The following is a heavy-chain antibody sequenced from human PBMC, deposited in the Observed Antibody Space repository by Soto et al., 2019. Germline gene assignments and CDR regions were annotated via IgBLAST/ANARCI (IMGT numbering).Heavy chain of an antibody. CDR3: ARGRYGDY. Sequence: QVHLVQSGAEVKKPGASVKVSCKGSGYGFTTYGITWVRQAPGQGLEWMAWISAHNGNTNYAQKLQGRVTVTRDTYTSTAYMELRSLRSDDTAVYYGARGRYGDYWGQGALVTVSS. CDR1: GYGFTTYG. CDR2: ISAHNGNT. D-gene: IGHD1-1*01. J-gene: IGHJ4*02. V-gene: IGHV1-18*01.